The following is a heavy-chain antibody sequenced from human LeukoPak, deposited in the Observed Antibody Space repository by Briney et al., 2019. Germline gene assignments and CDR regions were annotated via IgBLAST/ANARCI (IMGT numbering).Heavy chain of an antibody. V-gene: IGHV4-39*07. CDR2: IYYTGST. J-gene: IGHJ6*03. CDR1: GGSISRSRYY. D-gene: IGHD5-18*01. CDR3: ARGPDTNYYYYYMDV. Sequence: SSETLSLTCTVSGGSISRSRYYWGWIRQPPGKGLEWIGSIYYTGSTYYNPSLKSRVTISVDTSKNQFSLKLSSVTAADTAVYYCARGPDTNYYYYYMDVWGKGTTVTVSS.